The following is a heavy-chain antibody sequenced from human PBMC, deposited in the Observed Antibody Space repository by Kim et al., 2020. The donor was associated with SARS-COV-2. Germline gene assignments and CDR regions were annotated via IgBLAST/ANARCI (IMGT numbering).Heavy chain of an antibody. V-gene: IGHV3-30*18. J-gene: IGHJ6*03. CDR3: AKESVLIVVVPAANNYY. CDR2: ISYDGSNK. CDR1: GFTFSSYG. Sequence: GGSLRLSCAASGFTFSSYGMHWVRQAPGKGLEWVAVISYDGSNKYYADSVKGRFTISRDNSKNTLYLQMNSLSAEDTAVYYCAKESVLIVVVPAANNYY. D-gene: IGHD2-2*01.